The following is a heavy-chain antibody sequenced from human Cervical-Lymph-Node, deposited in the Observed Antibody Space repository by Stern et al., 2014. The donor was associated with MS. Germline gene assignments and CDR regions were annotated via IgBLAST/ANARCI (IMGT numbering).Heavy chain of an antibody. CDR3: ATGGGYTYGSGYFDL. CDR1: GFTFSSYG. CDR2: ISYDGNTN. D-gene: IGHD5-18*01. Sequence: VQLVESGGGVVQPGRSLRLSCAASGFTFSSYGMHWVRQAPGKGLEWVAAISYDGNTNYYADSVKALFTISRDNSIPTLYLQINSLRAEDTTVYYCATGGGYTYGSGYFDLWGRGTLVSVSS. V-gene: IGHV3-30*03. J-gene: IGHJ2*01.